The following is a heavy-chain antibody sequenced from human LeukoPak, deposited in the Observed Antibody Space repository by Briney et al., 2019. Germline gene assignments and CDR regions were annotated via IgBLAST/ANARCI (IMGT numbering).Heavy chain of an antibody. CDR2: ISSSSSYI. D-gene: IGHD5-18*01. Sequence: GGSLRLSCAASGFKFSSYSMKWVRQTPGKGLEWVSFISSSSSYIYYADSLKGRFTISRDNAKTSLYLQMNSLRAEDTAVYYCARDLSGVTGYTYGRGIDYWGQGTLVTVSS. CDR3: ARDLSGVTGYTYGRGIDY. J-gene: IGHJ4*02. CDR1: GFKFSSYS. V-gene: IGHV3-21*01.